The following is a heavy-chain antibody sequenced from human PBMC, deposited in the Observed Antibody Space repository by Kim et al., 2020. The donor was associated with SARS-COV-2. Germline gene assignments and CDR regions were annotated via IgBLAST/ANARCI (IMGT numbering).Heavy chain of an antibody. Sequence: ASVKVSCKVSGYTLTELSMHWVRQAPGKGLEWMGGFDPEDGDTIYAQKFQGRVTMTEDTSTDTAYMELSSLRSEDTAVYYCATEGGGATRNYYYYGMDVWGQGTTVTVSS. CDR2: FDPEDGDT. CDR1: GYTLTELS. CDR3: ATEGGGATRNYYYYGMDV. V-gene: IGHV1-24*01. J-gene: IGHJ6*02. D-gene: IGHD1-26*01.